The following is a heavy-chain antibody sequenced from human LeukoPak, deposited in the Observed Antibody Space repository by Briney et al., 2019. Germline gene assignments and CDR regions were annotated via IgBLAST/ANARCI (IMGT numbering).Heavy chain of an antibody. V-gene: IGHV3-53*01. CDR2: IYSGGPT. D-gene: IGHD1-26*01. Sequence: GGSLRLSCAASGFTFSSYWMSWVRQAPGKGLEWVSVIYSGGPTYYADSVKGRFTISRDNSKNTLYLQMNSLRAEDTAGYYCARAPRRGSYFSGIDYWGQGTLVTVSS. CDR3: ARAPRRGSYFSGIDY. J-gene: IGHJ4*02. CDR1: GFTFSSYW.